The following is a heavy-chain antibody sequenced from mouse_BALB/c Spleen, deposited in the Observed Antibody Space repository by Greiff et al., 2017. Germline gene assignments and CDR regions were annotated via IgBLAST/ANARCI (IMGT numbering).Heavy chain of an antibody. V-gene: IGHV14-3*02. Sequence: DVKLQESGAELVKPGASVKLSCTASGFNIKDTYMHWVKQRPEQGLEWIGRIDPANGNTKYDPKFQGKATITADTSSNTAYLQLSSLTSEDTAVYYGARYDCYYGAWFAYWGQGTLVTVSA. CDR2: IDPANGNT. J-gene: IGHJ3*01. CDR1: GFNIKDTY. D-gene: IGHD2-3*01. CDR3: ARYDCYYGAWFAY.